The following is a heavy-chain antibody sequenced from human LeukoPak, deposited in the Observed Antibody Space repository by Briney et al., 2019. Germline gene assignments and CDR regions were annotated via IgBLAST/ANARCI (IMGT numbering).Heavy chain of an antibody. D-gene: IGHD5-18*01. CDR2: IIPIFGTA. CDR3: ASSGYSYGYFVGYFDY. V-gene: IGHV1-69*13. CDR1: GYTFTSYG. J-gene: IGHJ4*02. Sequence: SVKVSCKASGYTFTSYGISWVRQAPGQGLEWMGGIIPIFGTANYAQKFQGRVTITADESTSTAYMELSSLRSEDTAVYYCASSGYSYGYFVGYFDYWGQGTLVTVSS.